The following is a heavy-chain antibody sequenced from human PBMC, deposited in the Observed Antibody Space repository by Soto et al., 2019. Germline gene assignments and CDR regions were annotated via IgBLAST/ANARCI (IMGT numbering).Heavy chain of an antibody. CDR2: IYSGGYT. J-gene: IGHJ4*02. V-gene: IGHV3-53*01. Sequence: EVQLVESGGGLIQPGGSLRLSCAVSGFTVSNNYMSWVRQAPGKGLEGVSVIYSGGYTAYGDSVKGRLTISRDNSKNTHYFQTSGLEHDNRVVYSCATTRGGGGYWGQGTLVTVSS. D-gene: IGHD3-10*01. CDR3: ATTRGGGGY. CDR1: GFTVSNNY.